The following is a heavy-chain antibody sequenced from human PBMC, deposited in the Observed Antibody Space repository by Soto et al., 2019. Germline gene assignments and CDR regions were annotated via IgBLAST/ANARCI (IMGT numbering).Heavy chain of an antibody. CDR1: GFTFSGSA. V-gene: IGHV3-73*01. J-gene: IGHJ4*02. Sequence: EVQLVESGGGLVQPGGSLKLSCAASGFTFSGSAMHWDRQASGKGLEWVGSIRSKANSYATAYAASVKGRFTISRDDSKNTAYLQMNSLKTEDTAVYYCTRLRAGGSDYWGQGTLVTVSS. CDR3: TRLRAGGSDY. D-gene: IGHD2-15*01. CDR2: IRSKANSYAT.